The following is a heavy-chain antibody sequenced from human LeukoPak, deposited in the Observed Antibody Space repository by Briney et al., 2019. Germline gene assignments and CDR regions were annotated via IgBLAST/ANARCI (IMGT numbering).Heavy chain of an antibody. V-gene: IGHV1-69*05. J-gene: IGHJ4*02. CDR1: GGTFSSYA. Sequence: SVKVSCKASGGTFSSYAISWVRQAPGQGLELMGRIIPIFGTANYVQKFQGRVTITTDESTSTAYMELSSLRSEDTAVYYRASDLYYDFWSGYYRAFDYWGQGTLVTVSS. CDR3: ASDLYYDFWSGYYRAFDY. D-gene: IGHD3-3*01. CDR2: IIPIFGTA.